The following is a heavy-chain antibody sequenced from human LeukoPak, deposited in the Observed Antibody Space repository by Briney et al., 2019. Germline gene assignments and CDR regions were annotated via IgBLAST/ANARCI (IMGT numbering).Heavy chain of an antibody. CDR3: AKGSYYDSSGSFYFDY. D-gene: IGHD3-22*01. V-gene: IGHV3-23*01. J-gene: IGHJ4*02. Sequence: GGSLRLSCAASGFTFSSYAMSWVRQAPGKGLEWVSGISGSGDNTYFADSVKGRFTISRDNSKNTLYVQVNSLGTEDTAAYYCAKGSYYDSSGSFYFDYWGQGTLVTVSS. CDR2: ISGSGDNT. CDR1: GFTFSSYA.